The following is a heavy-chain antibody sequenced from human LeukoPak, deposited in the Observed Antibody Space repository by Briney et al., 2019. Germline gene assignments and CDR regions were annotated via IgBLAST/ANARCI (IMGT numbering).Heavy chain of an antibody. CDR2: IYSGGST. Sequence: GGSLRLSCAASGFIFSSYSMNWVRQAPGKGLEWVSVIYSGGSTYYADSVKGRFTISRDNSKNTLYLQMNSLRAEDTAVYYCASYYDTAFDIWGQGTMVTVSS. CDR3: ASYYDTAFDI. D-gene: IGHD3-22*01. V-gene: IGHV3-53*01. CDR1: GFIFSSYS. J-gene: IGHJ3*02.